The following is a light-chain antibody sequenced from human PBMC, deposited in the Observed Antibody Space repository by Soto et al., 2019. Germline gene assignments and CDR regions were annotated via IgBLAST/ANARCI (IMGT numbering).Light chain of an antibody. CDR1: SANIGNNF. CDR2: SND. Sequence: QSVLTQPPSASGTPGQRVTISGSGGSANIGNNFVCWYQHLPGTAPKLIIYSNDQRPSGVPDRFSGSKSGSSASLAIRGLRSEDAADYYCVAWDDSLSGLVFGTGTKLTVL. V-gene: IGLV1-47*02. J-gene: IGLJ1*01. CDR3: VAWDDSLSGLV.